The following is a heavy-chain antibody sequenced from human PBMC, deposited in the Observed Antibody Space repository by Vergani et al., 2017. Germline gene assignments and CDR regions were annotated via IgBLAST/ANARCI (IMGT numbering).Heavy chain of an antibody. V-gene: IGHV5-51*01. Sequence: EVQLVQSGAEVRKPGESLKISCKASGYSFTTYWIGWVRQMPGKGLKWMGFIYPGDSDTRYSPSFQGQVTISADKSISTAYLQWSSLKASDTAIYYCARQDYSDSSGYPYYFDFWGQGTLVTVSS. CDR1: GYSFTTYW. CDR2: IYPGDSDT. D-gene: IGHD3-22*01. CDR3: ARQDYSDSSGYPYYFDF. J-gene: IGHJ4*02.